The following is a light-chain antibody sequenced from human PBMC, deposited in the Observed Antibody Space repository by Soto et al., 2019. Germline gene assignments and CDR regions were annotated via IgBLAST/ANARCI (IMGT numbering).Light chain of an antibody. V-gene: IGKV1-5*03. J-gene: IGKJ1*01. CDR3: QQYKSYPWM. Sequence: IRLTQSPSTQSASIGDRVTITCRASQSIGKWLAWYQQKPGRAPKLLISEASSLESGVPSRFSGSGSGTEFTLTISGLQPDDFATYYCQQYKSYPWMFGQGTKVDIK. CDR2: EAS. CDR1: QSIGKW.